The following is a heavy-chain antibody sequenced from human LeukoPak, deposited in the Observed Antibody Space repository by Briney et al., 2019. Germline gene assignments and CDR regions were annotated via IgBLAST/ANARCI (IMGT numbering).Heavy chain of an antibody. CDR2: IYYSGST. Sequence: SETLSLTCTVSGGSISSYYWSWIRQPPGKGLEWIGYIYYSGSTNYNPSLKSRVTISVDTSKNQFSLKLSSVTAADTAVYYCAIDWNGGAFDIWGQGTMVTVSS. J-gene: IGHJ3*02. V-gene: IGHV4-59*01. CDR3: AIDWNGGAFDI. CDR1: GGSISSYY. D-gene: IGHD1-1*01.